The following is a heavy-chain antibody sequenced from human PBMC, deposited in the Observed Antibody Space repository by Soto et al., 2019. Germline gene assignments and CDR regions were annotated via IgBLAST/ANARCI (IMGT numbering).Heavy chain of an antibody. CDR2: INHSGST. D-gene: IGHD3-22*01. CDR1: GESICRCY. V-gene: IGHV4-34*01. Sequence: SVTLSLTCAVGGESICRCYWYCFHQPPGKGLEWIGEINHSGSTNYNPSLKSRVTISVDTSKNQFSLKLSSVTAADTAVYYCARGCLVIDYYYYYYMDVWGKGTTVTVSS. CDR3: ARGCLVIDYYYYYYMDV. J-gene: IGHJ6*03.